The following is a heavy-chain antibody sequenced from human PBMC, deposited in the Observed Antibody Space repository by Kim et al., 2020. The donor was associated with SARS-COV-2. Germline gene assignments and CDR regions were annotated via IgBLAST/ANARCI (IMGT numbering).Heavy chain of an antibody. CDR1: GFTFSSYW. CDR3: ARDRSLRIQDPSFDY. CDR2: IKQDGSEK. V-gene: IGHV3-7*01. J-gene: IGHJ4*02. Sequence: GGSLRLSCAASGFTFSSYWMSWVRQAPGKGLEWVANIKQDGSEKYYVDSVKGRFTISRDNAKNSLYLQMNSLRAEDTAVYYCARDRSLRIQDPSFDYWGQGTLVTVSS. D-gene: IGHD1-26*01.